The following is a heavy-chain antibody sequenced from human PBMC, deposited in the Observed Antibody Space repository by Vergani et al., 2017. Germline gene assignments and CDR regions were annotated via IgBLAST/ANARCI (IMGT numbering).Heavy chain of an antibody. CDR1: RSTFKTYG. V-gene: IGHV3-30*02. CDR3: AKEGGGYCSGGTCYPEY. D-gene: IGHD2-15*01. J-gene: IGHJ4*02. CDR2: IRSDESRR. Sequence: VHLEESGGGIVQPGRSLTLSCVASRSTFKTYGMHWVRQAPGKGLEWVASIRSDESRRYYGDSMEGPFTISRDNSKNTLYLQMKSLRPEDTAVYYCAKEGGGYCSGGTCYPEYWGQGTLVIVSS.